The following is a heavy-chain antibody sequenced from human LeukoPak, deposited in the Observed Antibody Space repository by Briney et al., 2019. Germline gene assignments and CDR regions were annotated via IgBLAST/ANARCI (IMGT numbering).Heavy chain of an antibody. J-gene: IGHJ4*02. D-gene: IGHD2-21*02. Sequence: GRSLRLSCAASGSTFDDYAMHWVRQAPGKGLEWVAVIWYDGSNKYYADSVKGRFTISRDNSKNTLYLQMNSLRAEDTAVYYCARGDGGDCLDYWGQGTLVTVSS. CDR1: GSTFDDYA. V-gene: IGHV3-33*08. CDR3: ARGDGGDCLDY. CDR2: IWYDGSNK.